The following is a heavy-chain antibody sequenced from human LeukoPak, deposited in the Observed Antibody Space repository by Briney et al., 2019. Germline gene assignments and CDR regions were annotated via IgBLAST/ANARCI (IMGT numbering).Heavy chain of an antibody. CDR3: ARSTAGKELLWFGELHHYFDY. CDR2: IYYSGST. D-gene: IGHD3-10*01. Sequence: SETLSLTCTVSGGSISSYYWSWIRQPAGKGLEWIGSIYYSGSTYYNPSLKSRVTISVDTSKNQFSLKLSSVTAADTAVYYCARSTAGKELLWFGELHHYFDYWGQGTLVTVSS. J-gene: IGHJ4*02. V-gene: IGHV4-4*07. CDR1: GGSISSYY.